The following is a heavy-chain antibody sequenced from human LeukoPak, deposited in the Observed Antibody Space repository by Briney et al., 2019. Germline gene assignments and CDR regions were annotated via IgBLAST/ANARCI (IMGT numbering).Heavy chain of an antibody. CDR1: GFTFSSYA. CDR2: ISGSGGST. V-gene: IGHV3-23*01. Sequence: PGRSLRLSCAASGFTFSSYAMSWVRQAPGKGLEWVSAISGSGGSTYYADSVKGRFTISRDNSKNTLYLQMHSLRAEDTAVYYCATDAAVGRADLSYWGQGTLVTVSS. J-gene: IGHJ4*02. CDR3: ATDAAVGRADLSY. D-gene: IGHD6-13*01.